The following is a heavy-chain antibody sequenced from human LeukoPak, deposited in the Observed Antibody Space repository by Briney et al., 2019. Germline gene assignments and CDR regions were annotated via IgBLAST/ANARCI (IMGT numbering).Heavy chain of an antibody. D-gene: IGHD6-6*01. V-gene: IGHV1-69*01. Sequence: SVKVSCKASGGTFSSYAISWVRQAPGQGLEWVGGIIPIFGTANYAQKFQGRVTITADDSTSTAYMELSSLRSEDTAVYYCARGSTAARSIFDYWGQGTLVTVSS. CDR2: IIPIFGTA. CDR1: GGTFSSYA. CDR3: ARGSTAARSIFDY. J-gene: IGHJ4*02.